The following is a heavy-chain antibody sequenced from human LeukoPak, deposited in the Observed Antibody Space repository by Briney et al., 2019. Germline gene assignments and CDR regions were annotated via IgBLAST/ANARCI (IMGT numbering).Heavy chain of an antibody. J-gene: IGHJ4*02. CDR1: GFTFSTYA. CDR3: VKRVDYSEKYYFDS. CDR2: ISDSGGST. Sequence: GGSLRLSCAASGFTFSTYAMSWVRQPPGKGLEWVSAISDSGGSTYYADSVKGRFTISRDNSKNTLSLQMNSLRADDTAVYYCVKRVDYSEKYYFDSWGRGTLVTVSS. V-gene: IGHV3-23*01. D-gene: IGHD4-11*01.